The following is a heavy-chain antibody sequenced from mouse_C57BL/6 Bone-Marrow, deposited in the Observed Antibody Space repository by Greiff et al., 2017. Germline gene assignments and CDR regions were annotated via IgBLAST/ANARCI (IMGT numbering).Heavy chain of an antibody. J-gene: IGHJ4*01. CDR1: GFTIKNTY. D-gene: IGHD2-3*01. Sequence: VQLKESVAELVRPGASVTLSCTASGFTIKNTYMHWVKQRPEQGLEWIGRIDPANGNTKYAPKFQGKATITADTSSNTAYLQLSSLTSEDTAIYYCARWGWLLNAMDYWGQGTSVTVSS. V-gene: IGHV14-3*01. CDR2: IDPANGNT. CDR3: ARWGWLLNAMDY.